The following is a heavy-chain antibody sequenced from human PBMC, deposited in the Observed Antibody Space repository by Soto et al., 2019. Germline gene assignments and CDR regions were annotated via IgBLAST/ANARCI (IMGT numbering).Heavy chain of an antibody. V-gene: IGHV4-59*01. D-gene: IGHD1-1*01. Sequence: SETLSLTCTVSGGSISSYYWTWIRQPPGKGLEWIGYMYYSGSTDYNPSLKSRVTMSVDTSKNQFSLKLRSVTAADTAVYYCARGYRDGYNYFAFDIWGQGTMVTVSS. J-gene: IGHJ3*02. CDR1: GGSISSYY. CDR3: ARGYRDGYNYFAFDI. CDR2: MYYSGST.